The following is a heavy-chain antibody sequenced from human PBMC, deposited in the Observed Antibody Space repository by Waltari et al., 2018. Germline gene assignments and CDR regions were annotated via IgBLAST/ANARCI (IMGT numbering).Heavy chain of an antibody. J-gene: IGHJ6*02. V-gene: IGHV4-59*01. CDR2: IYYSGST. CDR1: GGSINTSS. Sequence: QVQLQESGPGLVKASETLSLTCTVAGGSINTSSWSWVRQPPGKGLEWIGFIYYSGSTNYNPSLKSRVTISIDTSKNQFSLKVSSVTAADTAVYYCARALYSNYYRGYGMDVWGQGTTVTVSS. D-gene: IGHD4-4*01. CDR3: ARALYSNYYRGYGMDV.